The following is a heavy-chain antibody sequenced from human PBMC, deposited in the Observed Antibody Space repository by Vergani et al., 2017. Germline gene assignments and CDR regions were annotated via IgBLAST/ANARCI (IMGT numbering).Heavy chain of an antibody. CDR3: AMLYSNYQYYYYGMDV. CDR2: IYYSGST. V-gene: IGHV4-59*01. J-gene: IGHJ6*02. CDR1: GGSISSYY. Sequence: QVQLQESGPGLVKPSETLSLTCTVSGGSISSYYWSWIRQPPGKGLEWIGYIYYSGSTNYNPSLKSQVTISVDTSKNQFSLKLSSVTAADTAVYYCAMLYSNYQYYYYGMDVWGQGTTVTVSS. D-gene: IGHD4-11*01.